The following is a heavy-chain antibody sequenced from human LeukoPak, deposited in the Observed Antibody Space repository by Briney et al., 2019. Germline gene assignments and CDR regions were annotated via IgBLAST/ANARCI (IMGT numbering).Heavy chain of an antibody. CDR3: ARVRTYRAAAVGFNWIDP. CDR1: GGSFSGFY. CDR2: INHGGST. D-gene: IGHD6-13*01. Sequence: SETLSLTCAVYGGSFSGFYWSWIRQPPGKGLEWIGEINHGGSTNYNPSLKSRVTVSVDTSTNQFSLKLSSVTAADTAVYYCARVRTYRAAAVGFNWIDPWGQGTLVTVSS. V-gene: IGHV4-34*01. J-gene: IGHJ5*02.